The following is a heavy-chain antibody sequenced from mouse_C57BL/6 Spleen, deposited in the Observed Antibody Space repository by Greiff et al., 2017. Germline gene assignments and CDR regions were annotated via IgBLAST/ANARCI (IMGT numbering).Heavy chain of an antibody. CDR3: ARGDWFAY. CDR1: GYAFSSPW. J-gene: IGHJ3*01. CDR2: IYPGDGDT. V-gene: IGHV1-82*01. Sequence: VQLQQSGPELVKPGASVKISCKASGYAFSSPWMNWVKQRPGKGLEWIGRIYPGDGDTNYNGKFKGKATLTADKSSSTAYMQLSSLTSEDSAVYFCARGDWFAYWGQGTLVTVSA.